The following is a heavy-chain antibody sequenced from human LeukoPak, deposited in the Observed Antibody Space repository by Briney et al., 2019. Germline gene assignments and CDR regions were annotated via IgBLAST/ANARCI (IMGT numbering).Heavy chain of an antibody. J-gene: IGHJ3*02. Sequence: PGGALRLSCVASGFTFSDYSMYSVRESPGKGREWGGSICSTITYIFYAHSVKGRFTISRDNAKNSLYLQMNSLRAEDTAVYYCARDVSRTYDIVVVPAMRDAFDIWGQGTMVTVSS. CDR3: ARDVSRTYDIVVVPAMRDAFDI. CDR2: ICSTITYI. V-gene: IGHV3-21*01. CDR1: GFTFSDYS. D-gene: IGHD2-2*01.